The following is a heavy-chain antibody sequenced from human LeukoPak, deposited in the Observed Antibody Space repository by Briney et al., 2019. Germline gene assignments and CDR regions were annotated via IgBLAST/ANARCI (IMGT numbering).Heavy chain of an antibody. V-gene: IGHV3-72*01. D-gene: IGHD3-3*01. CDR2: TRNKANSSTT. CDR3: ARGPSYDFWSGPSWSTYYFDY. J-gene: IGHJ4*02. CDR1: GFTFSDHY. Sequence: GGSLRLSCAASGFTFSDHYMDWVRQAPGKGLEWVGRTRNKANSSTTEYAASVKGTFTISRDDSKNSLYLQMNSLKTEDTAVYYCARGPSYDFWSGPSWSTYYFDYWGQGTLVTVSS.